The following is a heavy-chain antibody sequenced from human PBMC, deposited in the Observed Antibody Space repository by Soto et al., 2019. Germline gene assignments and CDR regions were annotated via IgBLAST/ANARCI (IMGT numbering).Heavy chain of an antibody. D-gene: IGHD5-12*01. V-gene: IGHV3-53*01. CDR1: GFTVSSNY. Sequence: GSLRLSCAASGFTVSSNYMSWVRQAPGKGLEWVSIIYSGGSTFYADSVKGRFTISRDNSKNTLYLQMNSLRAEDTAVYYCATGAPITPGTFDPRRQGTLVTVSS. CDR2: IYSGGST. J-gene: IGHJ5*02. CDR3: ATGAPITPGTFDP.